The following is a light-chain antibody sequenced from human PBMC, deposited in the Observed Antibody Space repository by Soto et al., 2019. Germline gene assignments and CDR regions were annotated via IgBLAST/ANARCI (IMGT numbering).Light chain of an antibody. CDR1: SSDIGAYNF. CDR3: TSWTTSTTMI. CDR2: DVN. V-gene: IGLV2-14*03. J-gene: IGLJ2*01. Sequence: QSALPQPASVSGSPGQSITISCTGTSSDIGAYNFVSWYQQHPGKAPKPMLYDVNIRPSGVSNRFSGSKSGNTASLTISGLQAEDEADYYCTSWTTSTTMIFGGGTKVTVL.